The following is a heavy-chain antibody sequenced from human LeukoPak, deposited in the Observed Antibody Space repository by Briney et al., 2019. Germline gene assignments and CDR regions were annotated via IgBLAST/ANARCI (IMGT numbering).Heavy chain of an antibody. CDR2: INPNSGGT. D-gene: IGHD2-2*01. V-gene: IGHV1-2*02. J-gene: IGHJ6*03. CDR1: GYTFTGYY. Sequence: ASVKVSCKASGYTFTGYYMHWVRQAPGQGLEWMGWINPNSGGTNYAQKFQGRVTMTRDTSISTAYMELSRLRSDDTAVYYCARGFSRTHYYYYYMDVWGKGTTVTVSS. CDR3: ARGFSRTHYYYYYMDV.